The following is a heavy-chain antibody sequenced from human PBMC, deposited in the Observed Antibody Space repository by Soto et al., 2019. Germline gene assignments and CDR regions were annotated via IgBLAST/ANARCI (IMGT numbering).Heavy chain of an antibody. Sequence: QVQRVQSGAEVKKPGASVKVSGKASGYTFTSYGIIWVRQAPGQGLEWMGWISAYNGHTKYAQKLQGRVTMTTDTSTSTAYMELRSLRSDDTAVYYCARAVAGPLFSDYWGQGTLVTVSS. J-gene: IGHJ4*02. D-gene: IGHD6-19*01. CDR1: GYTFTSYG. CDR3: ARAVAGPLFSDY. V-gene: IGHV1-18*01. CDR2: ISAYNGHT.